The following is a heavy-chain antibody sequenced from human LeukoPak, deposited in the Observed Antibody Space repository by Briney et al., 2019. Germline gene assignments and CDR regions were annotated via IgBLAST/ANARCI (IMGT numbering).Heavy chain of an antibody. CDR3: AKYGDCTNGVCNGY. J-gene: IGHJ4*02. V-gene: IGHV3-9*01. Sequence: GRSLRLSCAASGFTFDDYAMHWVRQATGKGLEWVSGISWNSGSIGYADSVKGRFTISRDNAKNSLYLQMNSLRAEDTALYYCAKYGDCTNGVCNGYWGQGTLVTVSS. CDR1: GFTFDDYA. D-gene: IGHD2-8*01. CDR2: ISWNSGSI.